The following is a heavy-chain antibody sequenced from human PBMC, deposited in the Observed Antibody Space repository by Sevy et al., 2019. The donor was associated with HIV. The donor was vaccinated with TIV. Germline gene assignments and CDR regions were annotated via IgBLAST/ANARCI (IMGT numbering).Heavy chain of an antibody. V-gene: IGHV4-59*13. CDR2: IYNNGNT. D-gene: IGHD3-22*01. CDR1: GGSITSYY. CDR3: AKVTYYYDSRGYPNYYFDY. Sequence: SENLSLTCTVSGGSITSYYWSWIRQPPGNGLEWIGHIYNNGNTNYNPSLRSRVTISVDRSKNQFSLKLSSVTAADTAVYYCAKVTYYYDSRGYPNYYFDYWGQGTLVTVSS. J-gene: IGHJ4*02.